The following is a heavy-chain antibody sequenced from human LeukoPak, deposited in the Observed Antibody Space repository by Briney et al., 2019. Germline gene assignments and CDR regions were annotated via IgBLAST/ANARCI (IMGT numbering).Heavy chain of an antibody. Sequence: PGGSLRLSCAASGFTFSRYAMSWVRQAPGKGLEWVSAISGSGGSTYYADSVKGRFTISRDNSKNTLYLQVNSLRAEDTAVYYCAKAPHFYDSSGYYYFDYWGQGTLVTVSS. J-gene: IGHJ4*02. V-gene: IGHV3-23*01. CDR3: AKAPHFYDSSGYYYFDY. CDR2: ISGSGGST. D-gene: IGHD3-22*01. CDR1: GFTFSRYA.